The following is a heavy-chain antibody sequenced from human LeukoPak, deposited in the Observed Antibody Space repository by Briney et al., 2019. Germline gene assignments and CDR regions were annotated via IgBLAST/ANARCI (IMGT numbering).Heavy chain of an antibody. D-gene: IGHD6-13*01. CDR2: IYPDDSDT. CDR3: SRRIAGSGSDY. V-gene: IGHV5-51*01. Sequence: PGESLPISSQGPGTPLAGYSIGWARQLPGKGLEWMGIIYPDDSDTRYSPSFQGQVTITADMSISTAYLQWNSLKASDTAMYFCSRRIAGSGSDYWGQGTLVTVSS. J-gene: IGHJ4*02. CDR1: GTPLAGYS.